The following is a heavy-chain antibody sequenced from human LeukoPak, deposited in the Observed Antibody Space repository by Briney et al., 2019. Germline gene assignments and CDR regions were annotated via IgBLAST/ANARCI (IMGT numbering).Heavy chain of an antibody. V-gene: IGHV4-59*08. CDR2: IFYSGST. J-gene: IGHJ3*02. Sequence: PSETLSLSSMVPGGSISSYYWCWIWQPPGKGLEWIVYIFYSGSTNYNPTLKGRVTISIDPSKSQFTLKLRSVTAADTAIYNCARQGYDILYGYIDAFDIWGQGTMVTVSS. D-gene: IGHD3-9*01. CDR1: GGSISSYY. CDR3: ARQGYDILYGYIDAFDI.